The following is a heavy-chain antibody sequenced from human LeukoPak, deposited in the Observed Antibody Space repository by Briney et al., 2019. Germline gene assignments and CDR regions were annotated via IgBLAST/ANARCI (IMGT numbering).Heavy chain of an antibody. CDR3: ARGGRDGYTLYPLDY. V-gene: IGHV4-31*03. CDR1: GGSISSGGYY. Sequence: NSSETLSLTCTVSGGSISSGGYYWSWIRQHPGKGLEWIGYIYYSGSTYYNPSLKSRVTISVDTSKNQLSLKLRSVTAADTAVYYCARGGRDGYTLYPLDYWGQGTLVTVSS. D-gene: IGHD5-24*01. J-gene: IGHJ4*02. CDR2: IYYSGST.